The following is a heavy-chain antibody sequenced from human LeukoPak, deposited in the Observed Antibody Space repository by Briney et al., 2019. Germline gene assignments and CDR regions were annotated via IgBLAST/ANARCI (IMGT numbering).Heavy chain of an antibody. V-gene: IGHV1-3*01. CDR3: ARESRKYDFWSGYCH. CDR2: INAGNGNT. J-gene: IGHJ4*02. Sequence: ASVKVSCKASGYTFTSYAMHWVRQAPGQRLEWMGWINAGNGNTKYSQKFQGRVTITRDTSASTAYMELSSLRSEDTAVYYCARESRKYDFWSGYCHWGQGTLVTVSS. D-gene: IGHD3-3*01. CDR1: GYTFTSYA.